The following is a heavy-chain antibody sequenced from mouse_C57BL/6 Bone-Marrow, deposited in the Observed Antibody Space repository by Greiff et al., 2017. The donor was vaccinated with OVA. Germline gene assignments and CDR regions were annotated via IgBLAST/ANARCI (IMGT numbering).Heavy chain of an antibody. V-gene: IGHV14-2*01. CDR2: IEPEDGET. J-gene: IGHJ2*01. CDR3: ALLLWLRRGGYYCDY. D-gene: IGHD2-2*01. CDR1: GFNIKDYY. Sequence: EVQLQQSGAELVKPGASVKLSCTASGFNIKDYYMHWVKQRTEQGLEWIGRIEPEDGETTYAPKFQGKATITADPSSNTAYLQLSSLTSEDTAVYYCALLLWLRRGGYYCDYWGQGTTLTVSS.